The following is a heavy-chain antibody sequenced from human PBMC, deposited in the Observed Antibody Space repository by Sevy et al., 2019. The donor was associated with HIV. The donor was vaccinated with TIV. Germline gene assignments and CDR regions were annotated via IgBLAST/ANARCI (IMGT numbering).Heavy chain of an antibody. CDR1: GYTFTSYG. CDR3: ARSAYCSGGSCYSYIDY. D-gene: IGHD2-15*01. J-gene: IGHJ4*02. Sequence: ASVKVSCKASGYTFTSYGISWVRQAPGQGLEWMGWISAYNGNTNYAQKLQGRVTMTTDTSTSTAYMELRSLRFDDTAVYYCARSAYCSGGSCYSYIDYWGQGTLVTVSS. CDR2: ISAYNGNT. V-gene: IGHV1-18*04.